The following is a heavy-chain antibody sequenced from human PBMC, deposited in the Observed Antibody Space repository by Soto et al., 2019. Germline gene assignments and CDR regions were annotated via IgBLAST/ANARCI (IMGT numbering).Heavy chain of an antibody. D-gene: IGHD3-10*01. Sequence: QVHLVESGGGVVQPGGSLRLSCAASGFTFSDYVMHWVRQPLGKGLEWVAVIPYDGSKKYCADSVKGRFTISRDNSRNTLYLQMNSLRVEDTAVYFCAKNKGGATIVRGVPFDYWGQGTLVTVSS. CDR2: IPYDGSKK. J-gene: IGHJ4*02. V-gene: IGHV3-30-3*01. CDR3: AKNKGGATIVRGVPFDY. CDR1: GFTFSDYV.